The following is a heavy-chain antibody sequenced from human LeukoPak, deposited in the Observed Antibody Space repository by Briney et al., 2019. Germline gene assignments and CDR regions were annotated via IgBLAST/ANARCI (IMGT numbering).Heavy chain of an antibody. CDR2: IYYSGST. CDR3: AAGAYCGGDCPPDAFDI. Sequence: SETLSLTCTVSGGSISSSSYYWGWIRQPPGKGLEWIGSIYYSGSTYYNPSLKSRVTISVDRSKNQFSLKLSSVTAADTAVYYCAAGAYCGGDCPPDAFDIWGQGTMVTVSS. CDR1: GGSISSSSYY. D-gene: IGHD2-21*02. J-gene: IGHJ3*02. V-gene: IGHV4-39*07.